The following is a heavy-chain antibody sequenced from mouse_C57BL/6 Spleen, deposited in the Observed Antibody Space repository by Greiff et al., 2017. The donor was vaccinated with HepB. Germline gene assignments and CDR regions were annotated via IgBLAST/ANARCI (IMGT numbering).Heavy chain of an antibody. CDR3: ARWDYGGPNWYFDV. Sequence: VQLQQSGPELVKPGASVKISCKASGYSFTGYYMNWVKQSPEKSLEWIGEINPSTGGTTYNQKFKAKATLTVDKSSSTAYMQLKSLTSEDSAVYYCARWDYGGPNWYFDVWGTGTTVTVSS. CDR2: INPSTGGT. CDR1: GYSFTGYY. J-gene: IGHJ1*03. D-gene: IGHD2-4*01. V-gene: IGHV1-42*01.